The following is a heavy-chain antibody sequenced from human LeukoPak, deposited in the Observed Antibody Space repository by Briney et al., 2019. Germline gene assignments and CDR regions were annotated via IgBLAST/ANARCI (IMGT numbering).Heavy chain of an antibody. CDR1: GGSFSGYY. V-gene: IGHV4-34*01. D-gene: IGHD6-6*01. CDR2: INHSGST. Sequence: PSETLSLTCAVYGGSFSGYYWSWIRQPPGKGLEWIGEINHSGSTNYNPAPKSRVTISLDTSKNQFSLKLSSVTAADTAVYYCARRGQEARTSPFDYWGQGTLVTVSS. CDR3: ARRGQEARTSPFDY. J-gene: IGHJ4*02.